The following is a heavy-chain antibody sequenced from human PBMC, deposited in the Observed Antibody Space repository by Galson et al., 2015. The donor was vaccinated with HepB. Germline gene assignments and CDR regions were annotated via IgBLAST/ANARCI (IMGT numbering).Heavy chain of an antibody. CDR3: VRDRGSGFGGNDVPSFDY. D-gene: IGHD5-12*01. Sequence: SLRLSCAASGFRLTDYAMNWVRRAPGKGLEWAAYISSDSRTIHYADSVKGRFTISRDNAKNSVYLQMTNLRGEDTAVYYCVRDRGSGFGGNDVPSFDYWDRGSLVAVS. CDR2: ISSDSRTI. V-gene: IGHV3-48*01. CDR1: GFRLTDYA. J-gene: IGHJ4*02.